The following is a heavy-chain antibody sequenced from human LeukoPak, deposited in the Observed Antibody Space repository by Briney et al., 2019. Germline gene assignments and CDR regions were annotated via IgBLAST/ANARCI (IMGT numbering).Heavy chain of an antibody. V-gene: IGHV3-23*01. J-gene: IGHJ5*02. CDR1: GFSFSTYA. Sequence: GGSLRLSCSASGFSFSTYAMSWVRQAPGKGLNGVSRITGTGSTTQYAESVKGRFTISRDNSRNTLYLQMNSLRVEDTAVYYCARQPNWNDLGRFDPWGQGPLVTVSS. D-gene: IGHD1-1*01. CDR3: ARQPNWNDLGRFDP. CDR2: ITGTGSTT.